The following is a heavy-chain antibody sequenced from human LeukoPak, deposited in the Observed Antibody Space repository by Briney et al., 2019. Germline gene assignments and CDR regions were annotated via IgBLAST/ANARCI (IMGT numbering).Heavy chain of an antibody. CDR1: GFTFSRSP. Sequence: GGSLRLSCSASGFTFSRSPMHWVRLAPGKGLEYVSAISSDGVSTYYGASVKGRFTISRDNSKNTLYLQMSSLRVEDTALYYCVKEAAFYDHWGPGTLVTVSS. CDR2: ISSDGVST. J-gene: IGHJ5*02. V-gene: IGHV3-64D*06. D-gene: IGHD6-13*01. CDR3: VKEAAFYDH.